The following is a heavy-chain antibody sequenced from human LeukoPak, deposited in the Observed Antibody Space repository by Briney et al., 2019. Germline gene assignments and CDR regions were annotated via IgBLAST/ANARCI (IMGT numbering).Heavy chain of an antibody. D-gene: IGHD2-15*01. V-gene: IGHV3-21*01. CDR1: GFTFSSYS. Sequence: GGSLRLSCAASGFTFSSYSMKWGRPAPGEGVGWVSFLTISVNYMYYADSVKGRFTISRDNAKNSLYLQMDSLRAEDTALYYCARDRGYCSGGTCYPVYFDYWGQGTLVTVSS. CDR2: LTISVNYM. J-gene: IGHJ4*02. CDR3: ARDRGYCSGGTCYPVYFDY.